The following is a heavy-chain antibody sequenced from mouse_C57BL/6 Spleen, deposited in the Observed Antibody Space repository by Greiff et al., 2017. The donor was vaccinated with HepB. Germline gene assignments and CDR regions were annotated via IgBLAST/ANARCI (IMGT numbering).Heavy chain of an antibody. CDR2: IYPGDGDT. D-gene: IGHD1-1*01. V-gene: IGHV1-82*01. CDR1: GYAFSSSW. J-gene: IGHJ2*01. CDR3: VRDYGRGYYFDY. Sequence: QVQLQQSGPELVKPGASVKISCKASGYAFSSSWMNWVKQRPGKGLEWIGRIYPGDGDTNYNGKFKGKATLTADKSSSTAYMQLSSLTSEDSAVYSCVRDYGRGYYFDYWGEGTTLTVSS.